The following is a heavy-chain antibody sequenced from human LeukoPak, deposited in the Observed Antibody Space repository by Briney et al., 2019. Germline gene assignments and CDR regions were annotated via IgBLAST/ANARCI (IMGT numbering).Heavy chain of an antibody. V-gene: IGHV2-5*02. CDR1: GFSLHTNGVS. D-gene: IGHD3-3*02. Sequence: SGPTLVKPTQTLTLTCTFSGFSLHTNGVSVGWIRQPPGKALEWLALIYWDDDKHHSPSLKSRLTITKDASILTMTNMNPVDTATYYCAHSDGSILSEAFDIWGQGTMVTVSS. CDR3: AHSDGSILSEAFDI. J-gene: IGHJ3*02. CDR2: IYWDDDK.